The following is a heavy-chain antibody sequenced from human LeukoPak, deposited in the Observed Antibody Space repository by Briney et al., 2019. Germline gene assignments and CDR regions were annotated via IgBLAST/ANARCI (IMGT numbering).Heavy chain of an antibody. D-gene: IGHD6-19*01. CDR1: GGSISSYY. CDR3: ARSEQWLVFGFDY. Sequence: PSETLSLTCTVSGGSISSYYWSWIRQPPGKGLEWIGYIFYSGSTNYNPSLKSRVTISVDTSKNQFSLKLSSVTAADTAVYYCARSEQWLVFGFDYWGQGTLVTVSS. J-gene: IGHJ4*02. CDR2: IFYSGST. V-gene: IGHV4-59*01.